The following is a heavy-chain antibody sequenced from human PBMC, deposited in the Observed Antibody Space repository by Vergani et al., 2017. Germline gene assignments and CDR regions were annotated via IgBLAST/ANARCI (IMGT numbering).Heavy chain of an antibody. CDR3: AGPQGTSAYYYGWFDY. CDR2: LSSDGGST. J-gene: IGHJ4*02. Sequence: EVQLLESGGGLVQPGGSLRLSCAASGFTFSTYAMTWFRQAPGKGLEWVSTLSSDGGSTYYADSVKGRLTISRDTSKNTLSLQMNSLTAEDTAIYYCAGPQGTSAYYYGWFDYWGQGILVTVSS. D-gene: IGHD3-22*01. CDR1: GFTFSTYA. V-gene: IGHV3-23*01.